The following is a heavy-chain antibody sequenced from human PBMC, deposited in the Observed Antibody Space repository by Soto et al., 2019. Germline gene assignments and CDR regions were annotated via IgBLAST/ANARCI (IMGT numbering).Heavy chain of an antibody. V-gene: IGHV3-23*01. CDR1: GFTFSSYA. CDR2: ISGSGGST. CDR3: AKDYDHSSSWYRGLFDP. J-gene: IGHJ5*02. D-gene: IGHD6-13*01. Sequence: GGSLRLSCAASGFTFSSYAMSWVRQAPGKGLEWVSAISGSGGSTYYADSVKGRFTISRDNSKNTLYLQMNSLRAEDTAVYYCAKDYDHSSSWYRGLFDPWGQGTLVNVAS.